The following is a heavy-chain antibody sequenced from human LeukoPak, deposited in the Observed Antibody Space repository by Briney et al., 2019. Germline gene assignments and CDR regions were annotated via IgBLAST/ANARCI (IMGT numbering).Heavy chain of an antibody. D-gene: IGHD2-2*02. V-gene: IGHV1-18*01. CDR1: GYTFSSYG. CDR2: SSAYNGNT. J-gene: IGHJ3*02. CDR3: AFSTSCYIMMSVCTNAFDI. Sequence: ASVKVSCKASGYTFSSYGISWVRQAPGQRLGWMGWSSAYNGNTNYAQKLQGRVTMTTDTSTSTAYMELRSLRSDDTAVYYCAFSTSCYIMMSVCTNAFDIWGQGTMVTVSS.